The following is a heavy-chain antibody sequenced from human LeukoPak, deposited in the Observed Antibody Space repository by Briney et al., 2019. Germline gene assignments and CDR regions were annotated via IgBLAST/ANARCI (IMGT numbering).Heavy chain of an antibody. V-gene: IGHV1-69*04. CDR1: GGTFSSYT. CDR2: IIPILGIA. D-gene: IGHD5-24*01. CDR3: ARDSLGRDGYNYDY. Sequence: SVKVSCKASGGTFSSYTISWVRQAPGQGFEWMGRIIPILGIANYAQKFQGRVTITADKSTGTAYMELSSLRSEDTAVYYCARDSLGRDGYNYDYWGQGTLVTVSS. J-gene: IGHJ4*02.